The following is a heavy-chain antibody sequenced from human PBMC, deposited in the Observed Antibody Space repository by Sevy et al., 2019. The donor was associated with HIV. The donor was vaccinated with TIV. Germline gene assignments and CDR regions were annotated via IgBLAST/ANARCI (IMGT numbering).Heavy chain of an antibody. CDR2: ISPSGVTK. J-gene: IGHJ4*02. CDR1: GFRFSDYY. Sequence: GGSLRLSCEASGFRFSDYYMSWIRLAPGKGLECLSYISPSGVTKYYADSVKGRFTISRDFAKNSVSLQMSSLKAEDTGVDYCARGMGWIQTWLPDSWGQGTRVSVSS. D-gene: IGHD5-18*01. V-gene: IGHV3-11*01. CDR3: ARGMGWIQTWLPDS.